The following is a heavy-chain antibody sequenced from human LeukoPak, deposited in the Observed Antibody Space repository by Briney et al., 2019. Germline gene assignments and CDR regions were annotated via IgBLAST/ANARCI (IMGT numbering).Heavy chain of an antibody. Sequence: PSETLSLTCAVSGYSISSGYYWGWIRQPPGKGLEWIGNIYHSGRTYYNPSLKSRVTISVGTSKNQFSLKLSSVTAADTAAYYCARILGAYCSGGSCPDAFDIWGQGTMVTVSS. V-gene: IGHV4-38-2*01. CDR1: GYSISSGYY. CDR2: IYHSGRT. J-gene: IGHJ3*02. D-gene: IGHD2-15*01. CDR3: ARILGAYCSGGSCPDAFDI.